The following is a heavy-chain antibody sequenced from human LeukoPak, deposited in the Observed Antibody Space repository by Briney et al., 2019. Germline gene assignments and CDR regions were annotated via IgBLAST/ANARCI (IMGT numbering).Heavy chain of an antibody. J-gene: IGHJ5*02. V-gene: IGHV4-39*07. Sequence: SETLSLTCTVSGDSISSSNYLWVWIRQPPGKGLEWIGSIYYSGSTYYNPSLMSRVTISVDTSKNQFSLKLSSVTAADTAVYYCAREYDSTGYPNWLDPWGQGTLVTVSS. CDR3: AREYDSTGYPNWLDP. D-gene: IGHD3-22*01. CDR1: GDSISSSNYL. CDR2: IYYSGST.